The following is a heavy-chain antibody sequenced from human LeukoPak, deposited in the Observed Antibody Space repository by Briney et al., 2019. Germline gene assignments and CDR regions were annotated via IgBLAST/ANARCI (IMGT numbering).Heavy chain of an antibody. CDR1: GFTFSSYA. CDR3: ANPLSGYYFGY. V-gene: IGHV3-23*01. CDR2: ISGSGGST. D-gene: IGHD3-22*01. J-gene: IGHJ4*02. Sequence: GGSLRLSCAASGFTFSSYAMSWVRQAPGKGLEWVSAISGSGGSTYYADSVKGRFTISRDNSKNTLYLQMNSLRAKDTAVYYCANPLSGYYFGYWGQGTLVTVSS.